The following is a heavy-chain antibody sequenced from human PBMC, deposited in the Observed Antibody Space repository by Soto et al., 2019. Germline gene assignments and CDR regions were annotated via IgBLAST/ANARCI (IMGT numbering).Heavy chain of an antibody. CDR1: GFTFSDHH. Sequence: EVQLVESGGGLVQPGGSLRLSCAASGFTFSDHHMDWVRQPPGKGLEWVGRTRNKANSYTTEYAASVKGRFTISRDDSKNSLYLQMNSLKTEDTAVSYCSRDLGSWGQGTLVTVSS. CDR3: SRDLGS. J-gene: IGHJ5*02. V-gene: IGHV3-72*01. CDR2: TRNKANSYTT.